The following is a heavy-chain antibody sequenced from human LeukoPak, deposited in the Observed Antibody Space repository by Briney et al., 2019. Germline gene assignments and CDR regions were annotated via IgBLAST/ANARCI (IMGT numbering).Heavy chain of an antibody. Sequence: TGGSLRLSCAASGFTFSSYEMNWVRQAPGKGLEWVSYISSSGSIIYYADSVKGRFTISRDNAKNTLYLQMNSLRAEDTAVYYCARDGIAVAGIDYWGQGILVTVSS. CDR3: ARDGIAVAGIDY. D-gene: IGHD6-19*01. CDR2: ISSSGSII. J-gene: IGHJ4*02. V-gene: IGHV3-48*03. CDR1: GFTFSSYE.